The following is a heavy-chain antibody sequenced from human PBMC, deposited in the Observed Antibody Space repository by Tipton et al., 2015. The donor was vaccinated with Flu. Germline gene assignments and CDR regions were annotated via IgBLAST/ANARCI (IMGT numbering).Heavy chain of an antibody. CDR2: IWFDGSKK. Sequence: SGFSFSTYGFHWVRQAPGKGLEWVAVIWFDGSKKYYGDTVKGRFTISRDDSKNTLYLQMDSLRVEDTAMYYCVKTGTWDHWGQGTLVTVSS. V-gene: IGHV3-33*06. J-gene: IGHJ4*02. CDR3: VKTGTWDH. CDR1: GFSFSTYG. D-gene: IGHD1-7*01.